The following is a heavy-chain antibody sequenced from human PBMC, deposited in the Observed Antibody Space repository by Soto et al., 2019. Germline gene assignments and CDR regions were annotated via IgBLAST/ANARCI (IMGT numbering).Heavy chain of an antibody. Sequence: VQRVESGGGVVQPGRSLRLLCEASGFSFSRYGMHWVRQAPGMGLEWVAVISWDGLAQYYADSVKGRFTISRDNSQSTLYLQMNSLRTEDTAIYYCAKETIQVGGPNYFDYWGQGALVTVSS. CDR3: AKETIQVGGPNYFDY. V-gene: IGHV3-30*18. J-gene: IGHJ4*02. CDR2: ISWDGLAQ. CDR1: GFSFSRYG. D-gene: IGHD1-1*01.